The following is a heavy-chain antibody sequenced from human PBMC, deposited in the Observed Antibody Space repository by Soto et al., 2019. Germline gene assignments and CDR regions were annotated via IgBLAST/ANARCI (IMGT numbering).Heavy chain of an antibody. D-gene: IGHD1-20*01. Sequence: PGGSLRLSCAASGFTFSSYWMSWVRQAPGKGLEWVANIKQDGSEKYYVDSVKGRFTISRDNAKNSLYLQMNSLRAEDTAVYYCARDFGITGTSYYYYYGMDVWGQGTTVTVSS. J-gene: IGHJ6*02. V-gene: IGHV3-7*03. CDR3: ARDFGITGTSYYYYYGMDV. CDR1: GFTFSSYW. CDR2: IKQDGSEK.